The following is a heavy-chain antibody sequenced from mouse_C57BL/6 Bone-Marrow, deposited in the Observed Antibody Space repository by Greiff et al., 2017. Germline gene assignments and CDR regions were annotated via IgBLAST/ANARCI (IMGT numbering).Heavy chain of an antibody. CDR1: GFTFTGYY. J-gene: IGHJ3*01. CDR2: ISNKANGYST. D-gene: IGHD2-1*01. Sequence: EVKLVESGGGLVQPGGSLSLSCAASGFTFTGYYMTWVRQTPGKALEWVGFISNKANGYSTEYSASVQGRFSISSDNSHSILYLQMNALSAEDSATCSSARDGYYDNRFAYWGQGTLVTVSA. V-gene: IGHV7-3*01. CDR3: ARDGYYDNRFAY.